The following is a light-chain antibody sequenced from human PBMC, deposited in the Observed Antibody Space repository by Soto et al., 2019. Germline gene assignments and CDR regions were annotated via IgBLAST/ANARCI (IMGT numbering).Light chain of an antibody. CDR3: QQRNVWPPIT. CDR1: QSIHTS. Sequence: VLTESPANLSLSPGERATLSCRASQSIHTSLAWYQQKSGKPPRLVIYDSTLRANGVPDRFGGSRSGTEFTLTINSLEPEDFAVYYCQQRNVWPPITFGQRTRLEV. J-gene: IGKJ5*01. V-gene: IGKV3-11*01. CDR2: DST.